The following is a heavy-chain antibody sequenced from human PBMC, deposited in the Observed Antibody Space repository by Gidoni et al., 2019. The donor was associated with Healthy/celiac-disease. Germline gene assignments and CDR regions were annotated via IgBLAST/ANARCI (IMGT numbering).Heavy chain of an antibody. Sequence: EVQLLESGGGLVQPGGSLRLSCAASGFTFSSYAMSWVRQAPGKGLEWVSAISGSGGSTYYADSVKGRFTISRDNSKNTLYLQMNSLRAEDTAVYYCAKGVVIGDYYDSSGYYYAFDYWGQGTLVTVSS. CDR1: GFTFSSYA. J-gene: IGHJ4*02. V-gene: IGHV3-23*01. D-gene: IGHD3-22*01. CDR2: ISGSGGST. CDR3: AKGVVIGDYYDSSGYYYAFDY.